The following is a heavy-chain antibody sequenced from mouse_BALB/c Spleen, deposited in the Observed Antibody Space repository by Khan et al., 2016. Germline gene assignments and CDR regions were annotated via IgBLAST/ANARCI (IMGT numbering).Heavy chain of an antibody. CDR2: LWAGGST. Sequence: QVQLKESGPGLVAPSQSLSITCTVSGFSLTTSGVHWVRQPPGKGLEWLGVLWAGGSTNYNSALMFRLSISKDNSKRQVFLKMNSLQTDDTATYYGARDRYYGTSYLDYWGQGTTLTVAS. CDR3: ARDRYYGTSYLDY. CDR1: GFSLTTSG. V-gene: IGHV2-9*02. J-gene: IGHJ2*01. D-gene: IGHD1-1*01.